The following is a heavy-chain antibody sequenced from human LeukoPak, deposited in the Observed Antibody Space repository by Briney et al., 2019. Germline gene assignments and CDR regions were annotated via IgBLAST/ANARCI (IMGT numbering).Heavy chain of an antibody. CDR2: MNPNSGNT. CDR3: ARGYGSGSYRDYYYYYYMDV. CDR1: GYTFTSYD. D-gene: IGHD3-10*01. J-gene: IGHJ6*03. Sequence: ASVKVSCKASGYTFTSYDINWVRQATGQGLEWMGWMNPNSGNTGYAQKFQGRVTITRNTSISTAYMELSSLRSEDTAVYYCARGYGSGSYRDYYYYYYMDVWGKGTTVTVSS. V-gene: IGHV1-8*03.